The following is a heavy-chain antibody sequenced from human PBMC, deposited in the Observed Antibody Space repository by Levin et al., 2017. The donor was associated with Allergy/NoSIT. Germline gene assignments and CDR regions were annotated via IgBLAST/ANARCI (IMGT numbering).Heavy chain of an antibody. V-gene: IGHV3-48*04. CDR3: ARGLFDF. D-gene: IGHD5-12*01. CDR2: ISASGSPT. CDR1: GFTFEIYG. Sequence: GGSLRLSCSVSGFTFEIYGMNWVRRAPGKRLEWVSHISASGSPTYYADPVRGRFTISRDNAKQSLYLQMTSLRVEDTAVYYCARGLFDFWGQGALVTVSS. J-gene: IGHJ4*02.